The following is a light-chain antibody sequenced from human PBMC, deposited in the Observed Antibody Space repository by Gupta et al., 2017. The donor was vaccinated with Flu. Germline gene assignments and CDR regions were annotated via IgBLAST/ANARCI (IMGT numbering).Light chain of an antibody. CDR3: QQDYDDPWT. Sequence: DIQMTQSPSTLSASVGDRVTITCRASQKISIWLAWFQKKPGKAPKPLIYKASSLESGVPSRFSGSGSGTEFSLTISMLQPDDFTTYYCQQDYDDPWTFGQGTKVEIK. CDR1: QKISIW. CDR2: KAS. V-gene: IGKV1-5*03. J-gene: IGKJ1*01.